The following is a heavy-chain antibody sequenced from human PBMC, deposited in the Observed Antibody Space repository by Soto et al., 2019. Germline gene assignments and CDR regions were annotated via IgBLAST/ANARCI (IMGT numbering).Heavy chain of an antibody. CDR3: ARHVVVVAATRFDP. CDR2: IYYSGST. J-gene: IGHJ5*02. CDR1: GGSISSYY. D-gene: IGHD2-15*01. V-gene: IGHV4-59*08. Sequence: SETLSLPCTVSGGSISSYYWSWIRQPPGKGLEWIGYIYYSGSTNYNPSLKSRVTISVDTSKNQFSLKLSSVTAADTAVYYCARHVVVVAATRFDPWGQGTLVTVSS.